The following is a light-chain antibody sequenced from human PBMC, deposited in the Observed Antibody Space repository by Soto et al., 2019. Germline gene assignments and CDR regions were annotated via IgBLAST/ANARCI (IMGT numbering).Light chain of an antibody. V-gene: IGKV3-20*01. CDR1: QSVSSNY. J-gene: IGKJ4*01. CDR2: GAS. Sequence: EVVLTQSPGTLSLSPGERATLSCRASQSVSSNYVAWLQQKPGQAPRLLLYGASSRATGIPDRFSGSGSGTDFTLTISRLEPEDFAVYYCQLYGYSPLPFGGGTKLEIK. CDR3: QLYGYSPLP.